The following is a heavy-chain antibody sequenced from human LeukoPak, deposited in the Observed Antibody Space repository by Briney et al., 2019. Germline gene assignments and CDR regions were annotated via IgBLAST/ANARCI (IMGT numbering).Heavy chain of an antibody. D-gene: IGHD1-26*01. CDR3: AKDRYGGSYLQAGPCAH. CDR1: GYSISTGYH. CDR2: VYHSGRT. V-gene: IGHV4-38-2*02. J-gene: IGHJ4*02. Sequence: SSETLSLTCSVSGYSISTGYHWAWIRQPPGKGLEWIGSVYHSGRTYYNPSLKSRVTISIDTSENQFSLKLSSVTAADTAVYYCAKDRYGGSYLQAGPCAHWGQGTLVTVSS.